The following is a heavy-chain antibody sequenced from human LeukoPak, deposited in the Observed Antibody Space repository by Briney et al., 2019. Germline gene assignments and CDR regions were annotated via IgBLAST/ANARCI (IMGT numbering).Heavy chain of an antibody. J-gene: IGHJ4*02. CDR1: VDSVSSNSAA. CDR2: TYYRSKWYN. Sequence: SQTLSLTCAISVDSVSSNSAAWNWIRQSPSRGLEWLGWTYYRSKWYNDYAVSVKSRITINPDTSKNQFSLQLNSVSPEDTAVYYCARALWFGELSDLYFDYWGQGSLVTVSS. V-gene: IGHV6-1*01. CDR3: ARALWFGELSDLYFDY. D-gene: IGHD3-10*01.